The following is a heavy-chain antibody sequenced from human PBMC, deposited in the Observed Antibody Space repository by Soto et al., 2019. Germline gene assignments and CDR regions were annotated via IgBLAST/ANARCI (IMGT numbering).Heavy chain of an antibody. CDR3: ARTEEALYYFDP. CDR2: IIPILGIA. J-gene: IGHJ4*02. CDR1: GGTFSSYT. V-gene: IGHV1-69*02. Sequence: SVQVACKTSGGTFSSYTITWVRQATGQGLEWMGRIIPILGIANYAQKFQCRVTITADKSTSTAYMELSSLRSEDTAVYYCARTEEALYYFDPWGQGTLVTVSS.